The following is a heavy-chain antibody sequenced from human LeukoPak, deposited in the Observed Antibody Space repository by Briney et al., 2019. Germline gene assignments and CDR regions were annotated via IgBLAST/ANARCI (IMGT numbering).Heavy chain of an antibody. CDR2: ICGDGSS. CDR1: GFTVSSNY. Sequence: GGSLRLSCAASGFTVSSNYMGWVRQAPGKGLKWVSVICGDGSSYYADSVKGRFTISRDNSKNTLHLQMNSLRAEDTAVYYCARGEAVGYTVERLWWGQGTLVTVSS. J-gene: IGHJ4*02. D-gene: IGHD5/OR15-5a*01. V-gene: IGHV3-53*01. CDR3: ARGEAVGYTVERLW.